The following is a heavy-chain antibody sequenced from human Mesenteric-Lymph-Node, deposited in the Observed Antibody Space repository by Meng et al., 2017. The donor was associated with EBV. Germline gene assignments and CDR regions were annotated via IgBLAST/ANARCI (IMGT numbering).Heavy chain of an antibody. CDR3: ARDKGRTEFDY. CDR2: INPHTGNP. J-gene: IGHJ4*02. Sequence: QVQLVQSGTAVERPGSSVKVSCKASGGTFNNYAFNWVRQAPGQGLEWMGWINPHTGNPTYAQGFTGRFVFSLDTSVSTAYLQITSLKAEDTAVYYCARDKGRTEFDYWGQGTLVTVSS. D-gene: IGHD3-10*01. CDR1: GGTFNNYA. V-gene: IGHV7-4-1*02.